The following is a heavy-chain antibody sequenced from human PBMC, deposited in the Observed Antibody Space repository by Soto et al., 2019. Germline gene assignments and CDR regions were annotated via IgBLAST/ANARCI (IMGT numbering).Heavy chain of an antibody. J-gene: IGHJ6*02. CDR1: GGSFSGYY. CDR3: ARVPGMDV. V-gene: IGHV4-34*01. CDR2: INHSGST. Sequence: PSETLSLTCAVYGGSFSGYYWSWIRQPPGKGLEWIGEINHSGSTNYNPSLKSRVTISVDTSKNQFSLKLSSVTAADTAVYYCARVPGMDVWGQGTTVTVSS.